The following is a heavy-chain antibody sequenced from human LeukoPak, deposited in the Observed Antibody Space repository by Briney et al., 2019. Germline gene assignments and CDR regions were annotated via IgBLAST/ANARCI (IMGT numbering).Heavy chain of an antibody. CDR1: GYTFTSYD. J-gene: IGHJ5*02. D-gene: IGHD4-23*01. V-gene: IGHV1-8*01. CDR3: AIDCGGNSGWFDP. Sequence: ASVKVSCKASGYTFTSYDLNWVRQATGQGLEWIGWMNPNSGNTGYAQKFQSRVTLTRSTSISTAYMELRSLTSEDTAVYYCAIDCGGNSGWFDPWGQGTLVTVAS. CDR2: MNPNSGNT.